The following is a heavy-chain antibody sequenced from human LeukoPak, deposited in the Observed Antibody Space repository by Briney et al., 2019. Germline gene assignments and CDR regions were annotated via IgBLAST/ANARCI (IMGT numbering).Heavy chain of an antibody. V-gene: IGHV4-59*08. D-gene: IGHD3-22*01. CDR2: IYYSGST. CDR1: GASISSYY. Sequence: SETLSLTCTVSGASISSYYWSWIRQPPGKGLEWIGDIYYSGSTNSNPSLKSRVTISVDTSRNQFSLKLSSVTAADTAAYYCARVAYSSGYYYFDYWGQGTLVTVSS. J-gene: IGHJ4*02. CDR3: ARVAYSSGYYYFDY.